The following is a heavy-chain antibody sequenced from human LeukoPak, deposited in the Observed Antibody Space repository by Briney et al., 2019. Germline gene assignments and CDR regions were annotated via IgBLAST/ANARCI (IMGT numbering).Heavy chain of an antibody. V-gene: IGHV1-69*05. Sequence: SVKVSCKASGGTFSSYAISWVRQAPGQGLEWMGGIIPIFGTANYAQKFQGRVTMTTDTSTSTAYMELRSLRSDDTAVYYCARVLSGRRYFDYWGQGTLVTVSS. J-gene: IGHJ4*02. CDR2: IIPIFGTA. CDR3: ARVLSGRRYFDY. D-gene: IGHD1-26*01. CDR1: GGTFSSYA.